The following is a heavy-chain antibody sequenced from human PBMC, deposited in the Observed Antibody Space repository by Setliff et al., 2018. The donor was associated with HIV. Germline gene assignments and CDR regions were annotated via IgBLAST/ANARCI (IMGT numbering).Heavy chain of an antibody. J-gene: IGHJ3*02. D-gene: IGHD2-15*01. CDR2: ISSSDYM. Sequence: GGSLRLSCEASGFTFDDYGMNWVRQAPGKGLEWISSISSSDYMYYADSVKGRFTISRDNAKNSLYLQMSSLRAEDTAVYYCAREMGSTHQAFDIWGQGTMVTVSS. V-gene: IGHV3-21*01. CDR1: GFTFDDYG. CDR3: AREMGSTHQAFDI.